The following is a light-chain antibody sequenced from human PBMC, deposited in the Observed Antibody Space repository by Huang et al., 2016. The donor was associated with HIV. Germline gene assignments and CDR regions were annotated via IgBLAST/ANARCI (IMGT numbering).Light chain of an antibody. V-gene: IGKV1-27*01. Sequence: DIQMTQSQPSLSASVGDRVTITCRASQDISNYLAWYQQKPGKVPQLLLYAASTLQSGVSSLFSGSGSGTNFTLTISSLQPDDVATYYCQKYNSAPRTFGQGTKVEIQ. CDR3: QKYNSAPRT. CDR2: AAS. J-gene: IGKJ1*01. CDR1: QDISNY.